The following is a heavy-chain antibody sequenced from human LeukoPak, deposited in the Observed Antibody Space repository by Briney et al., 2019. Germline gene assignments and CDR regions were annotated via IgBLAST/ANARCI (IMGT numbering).Heavy chain of an antibody. V-gene: IGHV3-30*02. CDR1: GFTFSSFG. D-gene: IGHD3-22*01. CDR3: ARGRSPHYYDSSGYDFDY. Sequence: PGGSLRLSCAASGFTFSSFGMHWVRQAPGKGLEWVAFIRNDGSTKYYADSVKGRFTISRDNSKNTLYLQVNSLRTEDTAVYHCARGRSPHYYDSSGYDFDYWGQGTLVIVSS. CDR2: IRNDGSTK. J-gene: IGHJ4*02.